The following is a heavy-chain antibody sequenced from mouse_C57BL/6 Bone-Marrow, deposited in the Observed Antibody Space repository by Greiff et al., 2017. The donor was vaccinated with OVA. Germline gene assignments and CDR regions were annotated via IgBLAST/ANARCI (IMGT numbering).Heavy chain of an antibody. D-gene: IGHD1-1*01. CDR2: IDPSASYT. Sequence: QVQLQQPGAELVMPGASVKLSCKASGYTFTSYWMHWVKQRPGQGLEWIGEIDPSASYTNYNQKFKGKSTLTVDKSSSTAYMQLSSLTSEDSAVYYCARDTTVPYWYFDVWGTGTTVTVSS. J-gene: IGHJ1*03. CDR1: GYTFTSYW. CDR3: ARDTTVPYWYFDV. V-gene: IGHV1-69*01.